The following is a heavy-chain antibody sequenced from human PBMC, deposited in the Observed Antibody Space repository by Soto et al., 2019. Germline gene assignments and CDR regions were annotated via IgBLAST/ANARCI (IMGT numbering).Heavy chain of an antibody. CDR2: IWYDGSNK. J-gene: IGHJ6*02. D-gene: IGHD1-26*01. Sequence: GWSLRLSCAASGFTFSSYGMHWVRQAPGKGLEWVAVIWYDGSNKYYADSVKGRFTISRDNSKNTLYLQMNSLRAEDTAVYYCARESDSGSYYYGMDVWGQGTTVTVSS. V-gene: IGHV3-33*01. CDR1: GFTFSSYG. CDR3: ARESDSGSYYYGMDV.